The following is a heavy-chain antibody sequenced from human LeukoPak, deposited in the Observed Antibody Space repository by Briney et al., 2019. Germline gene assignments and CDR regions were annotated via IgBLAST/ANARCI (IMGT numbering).Heavy chain of an antibody. CDR2: IRYDGSKK. D-gene: IGHD4-11*01. CDR1: GFIFSSYG. CDR3: AKTQYYLDY. V-gene: IGHV3-30*02. J-gene: IGHJ4*02. Sequence: GGSLRLSCAASGFIFSSYGMHWVRQAPGKGLEWVAFIRYDGSKKYYADSVKGRFTISRDNSKNTLYLQMNSLRAEDTAIYYCAKTQYYLDYWGRGTLVTVSS.